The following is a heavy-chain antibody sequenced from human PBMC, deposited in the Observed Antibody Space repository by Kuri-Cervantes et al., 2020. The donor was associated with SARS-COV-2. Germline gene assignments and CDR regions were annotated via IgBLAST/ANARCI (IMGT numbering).Heavy chain of an antibody. CDR3: AKDLLLYYNYYYGMDV. Sequence: GGSLRLSCAASGFTFSSYGMHWVRQAPGKGLEWVAVISNDGKNKKCVASGKGRFTISRDNSQNTLYLQMKSLTSEDTAMYYCAKDLLLYYNYYYGMDVWGQGTTVTVSS. CDR2: ISNDGKNK. J-gene: IGHJ6*02. V-gene: IGHV3-30*18. D-gene: IGHD3-3*01. CDR1: GFTFSSYG.